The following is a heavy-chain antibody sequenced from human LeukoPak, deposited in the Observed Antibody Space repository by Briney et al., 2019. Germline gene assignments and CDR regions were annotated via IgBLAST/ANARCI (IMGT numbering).Heavy chain of an antibody. CDR1: GYTFTGYY. CDR3: ARDCSGGSCYFGAFDI. V-gene: IGHV1-2*02. Sequence: ASVKVSCKASGYTFTGYYMHWVRQAPGQGLEWMGWINPNSGGTNYAQKFQGRVTMTRDTSTSTVYMELSSLRFEDTAVYYCARDCSGGSCYFGAFDIWGQGTMVTVSS. D-gene: IGHD2-15*01. CDR2: INPNSGGT. J-gene: IGHJ3*02.